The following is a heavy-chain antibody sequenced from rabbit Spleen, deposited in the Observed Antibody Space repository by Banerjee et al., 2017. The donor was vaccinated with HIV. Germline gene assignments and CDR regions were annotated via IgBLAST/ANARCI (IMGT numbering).Heavy chain of an antibody. D-gene: IGHD1-1*01. CDR3: ARDLVAVIGWNFNL. Sequence: QSLEESGGGLVQPEGSLTLTCTASGFSFSSSHYMCWVRQAPGKGLEWIACIATGSSDFSYYASWAKGRFTCSKASSTTVTLQMTSLTAADTATYFCARDLVAVIGWNFNLWGPGTLVTVS. V-gene: IGHV1S40*01. CDR2: IATGSSDFS. CDR1: GFSFSSSHY. J-gene: IGHJ4*01.